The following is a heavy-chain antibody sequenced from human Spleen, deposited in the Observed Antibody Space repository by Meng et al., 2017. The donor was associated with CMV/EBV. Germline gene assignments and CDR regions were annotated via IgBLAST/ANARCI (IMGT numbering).Heavy chain of an antibody. CDR2: ISWNSDNI. Sequence: SLKISCAASGFTFDDYAMHWVRQAPGKGLEWVSGISWNSDNIGYADSVKGRFTISRDNAKNSLYLQMNSLRAEDTSLYYCAKDSSSNGWYDAFDIWGQGTMVTVSS. CDR3: AKDSSSNGWYDAFDI. J-gene: IGHJ3*02. CDR1: GFTFDDYA. V-gene: IGHV3-9*01. D-gene: IGHD6-19*01.